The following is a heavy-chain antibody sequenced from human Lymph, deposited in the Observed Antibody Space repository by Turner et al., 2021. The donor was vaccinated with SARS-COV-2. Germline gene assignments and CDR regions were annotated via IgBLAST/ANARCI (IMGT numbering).Heavy chain of an antibody. J-gene: IGHJ6*02. CDR3: ARQRLTRYGMDV. Sequence: QLQLQESGPGLVKPSETLSLTCTVSGGSISSSSFYWGWIRPPPGKGLEWIGSIYYSGRTYYNPSLKSRVTIPVDTSKNQFSLKLSSVTAADTAVYYCARQRLTRYGMDVWGQGTTVTVSS. D-gene: IGHD2-21*02. V-gene: IGHV4-39*01. CDR1: GGSISSSSFY. CDR2: IYYSGRT.